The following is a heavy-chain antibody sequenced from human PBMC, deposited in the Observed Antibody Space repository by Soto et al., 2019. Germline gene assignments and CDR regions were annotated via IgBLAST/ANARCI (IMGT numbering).Heavy chain of an antibody. CDR3: ASGPDCTNGVCYLAF. D-gene: IGHD2-8*01. CDR1: GGSISSGGYS. V-gene: IGHV4-30-2*01. CDR2: IYHSGST. Sequence: SETLSLTCAVSGGSISSGGYSWSWIRQPPGKGLERIGYIYHSGSTYYNPSLKSRVTISVDRSKNQFSLKLSSVTAADTAVYYCASGPDCTNGVCYLAFWGQGTTVTVSS. J-gene: IGHJ6*02.